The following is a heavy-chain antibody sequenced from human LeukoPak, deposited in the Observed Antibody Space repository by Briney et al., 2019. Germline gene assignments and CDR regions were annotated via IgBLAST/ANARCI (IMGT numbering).Heavy chain of an antibody. CDR3: ASRNDILTGYVFDF. V-gene: IGHV4-39*01. Sequence: SETLSLTCTVYGGSVSSSIYYWGWIRQPPGKGLEWIGSIYYSGSTSYNPSLKGRVTISVDTSKNQFSLKLTSVTAADTAVYYCASRNDILTGYVFDFWGQGTLVTVSS. J-gene: IGHJ4*02. CDR2: IYYSGST. CDR1: GGSVSSSIYY. D-gene: IGHD3-9*01.